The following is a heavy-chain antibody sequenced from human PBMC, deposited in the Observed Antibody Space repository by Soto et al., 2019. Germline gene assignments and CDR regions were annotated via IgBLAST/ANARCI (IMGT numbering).Heavy chain of an antibody. CDR2: VWYDGSSK. Sequence: GGSLRLSCEASGFTFSNFGMNWVRQAPGKGLEWVARVWYDGSSKYYVDSVKGRFTISRDNSKETVYLQMNSLRADDTATYYCARDGRFWGQGTLVTVSS. J-gene: IGHJ4*02. CDR3: ARDGRF. CDR1: GFTFSNFG. V-gene: IGHV3-33*01.